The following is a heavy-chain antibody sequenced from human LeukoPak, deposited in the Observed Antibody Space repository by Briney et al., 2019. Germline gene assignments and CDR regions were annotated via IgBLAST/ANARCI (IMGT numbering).Heavy chain of an antibody. Sequence: GGSLRLSCAASGFTVSNNYMSWVRQAPGQGLEWVSIIYAAGSTYYADSVKGRFTISRDNSNNTLYLQMNSLRAEDTAIYYCARAIGAYYFDYWGQGTLVTVSS. V-gene: IGHV3-66*01. J-gene: IGHJ4*02. CDR1: GFTVSNNY. CDR2: IYAAGST. D-gene: IGHD3-16*01. CDR3: ARAIGAYYFDY.